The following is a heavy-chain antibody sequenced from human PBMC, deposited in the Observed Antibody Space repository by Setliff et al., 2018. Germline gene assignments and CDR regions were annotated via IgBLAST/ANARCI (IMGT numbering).Heavy chain of an antibody. CDR3: ARARGLRDTAMVGFDY. D-gene: IGHD5-18*01. Sequence: ASVKVSCKASGYTFTSYYMHWVRQAPGQGLEWMGIINPSGGSTSYAQKFQGRVTITRDTSASTAYMELSSLRSEDTAVYYCARARGLRDTAMVGFDYWGQGTLVTVSS. V-gene: IGHV1-46*01. J-gene: IGHJ4*02. CDR2: INPSGGST. CDR1: GYTFTSYY.